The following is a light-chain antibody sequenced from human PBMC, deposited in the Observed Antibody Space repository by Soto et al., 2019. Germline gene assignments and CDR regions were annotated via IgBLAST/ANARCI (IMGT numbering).Light chain of an antibody. CDR2: EVS. V-gene: IGLV2-14*01. J-gene: IGLJ2*01. Sequence: ALTQPASVSGSPGQSITISCTGTSSDVGGYNYVSWYQQHPGKAPKLMIYEVSNRPSGVSYRFSGSKSGNTASLTISGLQAEDEADYYCSSYTTSSTVIFGGGTKLTVL. CDR3: SSYTTSSTVI. CDR1: SSDVGGYNY.